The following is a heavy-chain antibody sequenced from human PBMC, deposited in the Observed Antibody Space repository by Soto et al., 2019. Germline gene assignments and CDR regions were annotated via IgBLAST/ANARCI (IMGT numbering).Heavy chain of an antibody. CDR1: XXXXSGSA. J-gene: IGHJ5*02. Sequence: EVQLVESGGGLVQPGXXLKLSCAASXXXXSGSAMHXVRQASGKGLEWVGRIRSKANSYATAYAASVKGRFTISRDDSKNTAYLQMNSLKTEDTAVYYCTKDYGSVPWFDPWGQGTLVTVSS. CDR2: IRSKANSYAT. V-gene: IGHV3-73*02. CDR3: TKDYGSVPWFDP. D-gene: IGHD3-10*01.